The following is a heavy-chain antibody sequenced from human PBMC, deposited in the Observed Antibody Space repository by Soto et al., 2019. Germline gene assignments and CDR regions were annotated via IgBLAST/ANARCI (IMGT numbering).Heavy chain of an antibody. CDR1: GFTVTSNY. J-gene: IGHJ4*02. CDR2: IFSGGTT. V-gene: IGHV3-53*01. CDR3: AREPRGGHNFDY. Sequence: GGSLRLSCAGSGFTVTSNYMSWVRQAPGKGLEWVSVIFSGGTTHYADSVKGRFTISRDNSKNTLYLQMNSLRVDDTAVYYCAREPRGGHNFDYWGQGTLVTVSS. D-gene: IGHD3-10*01.